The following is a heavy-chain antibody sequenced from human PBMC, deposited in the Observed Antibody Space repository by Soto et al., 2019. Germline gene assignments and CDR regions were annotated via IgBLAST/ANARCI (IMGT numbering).Heavy chain of an antibody. CDR2: ISSGSNTI. Sequence: EVQLVESGGGLVQPGGSLRLSCAASGFTFSSYSMNWVRQAPGKGLEWVSYISSGSNTIYYADSVKGRFTISRDNAKNSLYLQMNSLREEDTAVYYCARVGYSSSFDYWGQGTLLTVSS. CDR1: GFTFSSYS. V-gene: IGHV3-48*02. CDR3: ARVGYSSSFDY. D-gene: IGHD5-18*01. J-gene: IGHJ4*02.